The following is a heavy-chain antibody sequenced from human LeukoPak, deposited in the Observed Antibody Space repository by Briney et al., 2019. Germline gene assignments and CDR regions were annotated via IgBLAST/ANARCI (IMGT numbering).Heavy chain of an antibody. Sequence: ASVKVSCKVSGYTLTELSMHWVRQAPGKGLEWMGGFDPEDGETIYAQKFQGRVTMTEDTSTDTAYMELSSLRSEDTAVYYCATVGLTTENNFNSWFDPWGQGTLVTVSS. D-gene: IGHD1/OR15-1a*01. V-gene: IGHV1-24*01. CDR2: FDPEDGET. CDR3: ATVGLTTENNFNSWFDP. J-gene: IGHJ5*02. CDR1: GYTLTELS.